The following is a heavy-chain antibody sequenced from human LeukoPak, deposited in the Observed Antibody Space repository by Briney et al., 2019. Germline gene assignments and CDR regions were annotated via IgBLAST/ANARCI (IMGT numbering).Heavy chain of an antibody. CDR3: ARDRDDFWSGYSYGMDV. Sequence: SETLSLTCTVSGGSISSYYWSWIRQPAGKGLEWLGRIYTSGSTNYNPSLKSRVTMSVDTSKNQFSLKLSSVTAADTAVHYCARDRDDFWSGYSYGMDVWGQGTTVTVSS. V-gene: IGHV4-4*07. D-gene: IGHD3-3*01. CDR2: IYTSGST. CDR1: GGSISSYY. J-gene: IGHJ6*02.